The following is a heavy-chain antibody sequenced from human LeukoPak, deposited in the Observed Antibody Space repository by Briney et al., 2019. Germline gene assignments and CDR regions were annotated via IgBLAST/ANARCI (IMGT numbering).Heavy chain of an antibody. CDR2: INSDGSST. Sequence: GGSLRLSCAASGFTFSSYWMHWVRQAPGKGLVWVSRINSDGSSTSYADSVKGRFTISRDNAKNSLYLQMNSLRAEDTAVYYCARDNYYGSGSYYGGGLWGQGTLVTVSS. V-gene: IGHV3-74*01. D-gene: IGHD3-10*01. CDR1: GFTFSSYW. CDR3: ARDNYYGSGSYYGGGL. J-gene: IGHJ4*02.